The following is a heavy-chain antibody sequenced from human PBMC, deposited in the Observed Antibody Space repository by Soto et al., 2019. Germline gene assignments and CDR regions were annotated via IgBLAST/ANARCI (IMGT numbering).Heavy chain of an antibody. CDR2: MNPNSGNT. CDR1: GYTFTSYG. D-gene: IGHD3-3*01. CDR3: AGESPPYYDFWSGFPAGYYHYGMDV. J-gene: IGHJ6*02. V-gene: IGHV1-8*02. Sequence: ASVKVSCKASGYTFTSYGISWVRQAPGQGLEWMGWMNPNSGNTGYAQKFQGRVTMTRNTSISTAYMELSSLRSEDTAVYYCAGESPPYYDFWSGFPAGYYHYGMDVCGQWNTVTVSS.